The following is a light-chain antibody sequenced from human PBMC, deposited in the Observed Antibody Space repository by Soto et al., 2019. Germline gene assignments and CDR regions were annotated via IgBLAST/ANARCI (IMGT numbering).Light chain of an antibody. J-gene: IGKJ1*01. CDR1: QCISSY. Sequence: QMTQSPSSLSASTGDRVTITCRASQCISSYLAWYQQKPGKAPKLLIYAASTLQSGVPSRFSGSGSGTDFTLTISCLQSEDFATYYCQQYYSYPRTFGQGTKVDIK. V-gene: IGKV1-8*01. CDR3: QQYYSYPRT. CDR2: AAS.